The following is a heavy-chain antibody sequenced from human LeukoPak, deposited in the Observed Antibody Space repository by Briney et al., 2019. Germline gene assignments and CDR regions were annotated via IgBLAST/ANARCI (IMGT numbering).Heavy chain of an antibody. D-gene: IGHD3-10*01. Sequence: PSETLSLTCAVYGGSFSGYYWSWIRQPPGKGLEWIGEINHSGSTNYNPSLKSRVTISVDTSKNQFSLKLSSVTAADTAVYYCARGGGPIYYGPQRGWFDPWGQGTLVTVSS. CDR2: INHSGST. J-gene: IGHJ5*02. CDR1: GGSFSGYY. CDR3: ARGGGPIYYGPQRGWFDP. V-gene: IGHV4-34*01.